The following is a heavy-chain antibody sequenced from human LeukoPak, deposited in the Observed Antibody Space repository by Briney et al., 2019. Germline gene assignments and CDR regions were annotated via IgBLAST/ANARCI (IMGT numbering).Heavy chain of an antibody. CDR3: AKHTSYYYYYMDV. Sequence: GGSLRLSCAASGFTFSSYGMHWVRQAPGKGLEWVAVISYDGSNKYYADSVKGRFTISRDNSKNTLYLQMNSLGAEDTAVYYCAKHTSYYYYYMDVWGKGTTVTVSS. D-gene: IGHD3-3*01. CDR1: GFTFSSYG. V-gene: IGHV3-30*18. J-gene: IGHJ6*03. CDR2: ISYDGSNK.